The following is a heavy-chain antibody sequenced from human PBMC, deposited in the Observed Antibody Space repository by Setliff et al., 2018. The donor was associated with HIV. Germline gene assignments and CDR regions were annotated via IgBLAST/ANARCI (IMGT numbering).Heavy chain of an antibody. Sequence: SETLSLTCTVSGASMGRHYWSWIRQPPGKGLEWIGEINHSGSTSYNPSLKSRVTISVDTSKNQFSLKLTSVTAADTAVYYCARSWGSGSYPYWGQGTLVTVSS. CDR1: GASMGRHY. CDR3: ARSWGSGSYPY. V-gene: IGHV4-34*01. J-gene: IGHJ4*02. D-gene: IGHD3-10*01. CDR2: INHSGST.